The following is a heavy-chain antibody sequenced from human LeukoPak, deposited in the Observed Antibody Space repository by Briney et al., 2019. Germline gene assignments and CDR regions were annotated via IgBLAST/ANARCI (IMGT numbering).Heavy chain of an antibody. D-gene: IGHD6-13*01. Sequence: GGSLRLPCAASGFTFSSYAMSWVRQAPGKGLEWVSGISDSGSSTYYADSVKGRFTISRDNAKSSLYLQMNSLRAEDTAVYYCARDSGYSSSSYYYYYYMDVWGKGTTVTVSS. CDR3: ARDSGYSSSSYYYYYYMDV. V-gene: IGHV3-23*01. CDR1: GFTFSSYA. J-gene: IGHJ6*03. CDR2: ISDSGSST.